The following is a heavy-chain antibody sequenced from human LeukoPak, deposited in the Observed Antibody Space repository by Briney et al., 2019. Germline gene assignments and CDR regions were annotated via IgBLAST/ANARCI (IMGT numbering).Heavy chain of an antibody. CDR2: IIPIFGTA. Sequence: SVKVSCKASGGTFSSYAISWARQAPGQGLEWMGRIIPIFGTANYAQKFQGRVTITTDESTSTAYMELSSLRSEDTAVYYCARSFWSAQGDYYYYMDVWGKGTTVTVSS. V-gene: IGHV1-69*05. J-gene: IGHJ6*03. CDR3: ARSFWSAQGDYYYYMDV. CDR1: GGTFSSYA. D-gene: IGHD3-3*01.